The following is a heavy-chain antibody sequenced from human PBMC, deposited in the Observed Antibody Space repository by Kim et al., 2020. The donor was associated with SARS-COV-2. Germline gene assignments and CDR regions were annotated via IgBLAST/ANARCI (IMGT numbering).Heavy chain of an antibody. CDR3: ARGPPLVRFLEWLLHDAFDI. CDR1: GFTFSSYA. Sequence: GGSLRLSCAASGFTFSSYAMHWVRQAPGKGLEWVAVISYDGSNKYYADSVKGRFTISRDNSKNTLYLQMNSLRAEDTAVYYCARGPPLVRFLEWLLHDAFDIWGQGTMVTVSS. J-gene: IGHJ3*02. CDR2: ISYDGSNK. V-gene: IGHV3-30-3*01. D-gene: IGHD3-3*01.